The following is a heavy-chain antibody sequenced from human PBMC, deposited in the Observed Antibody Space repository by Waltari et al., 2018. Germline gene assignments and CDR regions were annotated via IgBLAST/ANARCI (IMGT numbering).Heavy chain of an antibody. Sequence: QVQLVQSGAEVKKPGASVKVSCKASGYTFIGYYMHWVRQAPGQGLECMGWTGPDSSGANNAQTFQGRGTMTRDTSISTAYMGLSRLRSDDTAVYYCATDYGSGISWGQGTLVTVSS. CDR1: GYTFIGYY. D-gene: IGHD3-10*01. V-gene: IGHV1-2*02. CDR2: TGPDSSGA. J-gene: IGHJ4*02. CDR3: ATDYGSGIS.